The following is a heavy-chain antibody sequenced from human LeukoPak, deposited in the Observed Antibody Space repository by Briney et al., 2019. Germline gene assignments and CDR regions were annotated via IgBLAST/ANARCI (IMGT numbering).Heavy chain of an antibody. CDR1: SASISSSGHY. CDR2: LSYSGST. V-gene: IGHV4-39*01. J-gene: IGHJ4*02. CDR3: ARGAAMVTSNFDY. Sequence: PSETLSLTCTVSSASISSSGHYWAWIRQPPGGGLDYIGTLSYSGSTYYNPSLKSRVTISVDTSKDQFFLKLNSVTAADTAVYYCARGAAMVTSNFDYWGQGTLVTVSS. D-gene: IGHD5-18*01.